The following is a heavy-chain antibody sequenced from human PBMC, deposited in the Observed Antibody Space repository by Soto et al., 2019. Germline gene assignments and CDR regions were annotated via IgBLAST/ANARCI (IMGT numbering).Heavy chain of an antibody. Sequence: EVQLLESGGGLVIPGGSLRLSCAASGFTFSNCSMSCVRQAPGKGLEWVSGISGSGDATWFADSVKGRFTISRDNSKNTLYLQMSTLRAEDTAVYYCAKDEGQAVTGPLGYWGQGTLVTVSS. CDR3: AKDEGQAVTGPLGY. CDR1: GFTFSNCS. D-gene: IGHD6-19*01. V-gene: IGHV3-23*01. CDR2: ISGSGDAT. J-gene: IGHJ4*02.